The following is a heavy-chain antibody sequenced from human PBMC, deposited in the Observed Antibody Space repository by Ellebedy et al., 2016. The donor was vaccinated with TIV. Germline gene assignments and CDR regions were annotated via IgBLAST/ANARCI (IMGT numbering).Heavy chain of an antibody. D-gene: IGHD3-3*01. CDR1: GFTFSSYG. CDR3: AKDPYDFWSGYYRGYFDY. Sequence: GESLKISCAASGFTFSSYGMHWVRQAPGKGLEWVAVISYDGSNKYYADSVKGRFTISRDNSKNTLYVQMNSLRAEDTAVYYCAKDPYDFWSGYYRGYFDYWGQGTLVTVSS. J-gene: IGHJ4*02. CDR2: ISYDGSNK. V-gene: IGHV3-30*18.